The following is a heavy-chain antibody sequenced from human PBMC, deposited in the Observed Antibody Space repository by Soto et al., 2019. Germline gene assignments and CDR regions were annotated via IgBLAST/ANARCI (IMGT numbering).Heavy chain of an antibody. Sequence: SVKVSCKASGGTFGSYAISWVRQAPGQGLEWMGGIIPIFGTANYAQKFQGRVTITADESTSTAYMELSSLRSEDTAVYYCARDGYSGSPSYAFDIWGQGTMVTVSS. J-gene: IGHJ3*02. CDR1: GGTFGSYA. CDR3: ARDGYSGSPSYAFDI. V-gene: IGHV1-69*13. CDR2: IIPIFGTA. D-gene: IGHD1-26*01.